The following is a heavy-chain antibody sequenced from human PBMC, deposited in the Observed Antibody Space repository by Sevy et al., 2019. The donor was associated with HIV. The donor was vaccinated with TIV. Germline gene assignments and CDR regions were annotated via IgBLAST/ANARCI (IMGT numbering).Heavy chain of an antibody. CDR3: ARVFPYCSGGSCYSPYDAFDI. CDR1: GYTFTGHY. V-gene: IGHV1-2*02. CDR2: INPNSGSR. D-gene: IGHD2-15*01. J-gene: IGHJ3*02. Sequence: ASVKVSCKASGYTFTGHYMHWVRQAPGQGLEWMGWINPNSGSREYAQRFQGRVTLTRDTSISTAYLELSRLTSDDTAVYYCARVFPYCSGGSCYSPYDAFDIWGQGTMVTVSS.